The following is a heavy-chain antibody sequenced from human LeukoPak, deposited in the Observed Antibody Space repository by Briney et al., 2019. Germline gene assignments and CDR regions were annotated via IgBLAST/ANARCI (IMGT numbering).Heavy chain of an antibody. J-gene: IGHJ3*02. D-gene: IGHD2-2*01. V-gene: IGHV1-8*03. CDR2: MNPNSGNT. CDR1: GYTFTSYD. CDR3: ARGRGYCSSTSCPHDAFDI. Sequence: RASVKVSCKASGYTFTSYDINWVRQATGQGLEWMGWMNPNSGNTGYAQKFQGRVTITRNTSISTAYMELSSLRSEDTAVYYCARGRGYCSSTSCPHDAFDIWGQGTMVTVSS.